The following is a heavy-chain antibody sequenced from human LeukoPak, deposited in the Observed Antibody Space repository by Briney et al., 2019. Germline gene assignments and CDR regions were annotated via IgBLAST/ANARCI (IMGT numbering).Heavy chain of an antibody. CDR1: GGSFSGYD. J-gene: IGHJ4*02. CDR2: INHSGST. V-gene: IGHV4-34*01. CDR3: ARVTGYMIEDYFDY. Sequence: SETLSLTCAVYGGSFSGYDWSWIRQPPGKGREWIGEINHSGSTNYNPSLKSRVTISVETSKNQFSLKLSSVTAADTAVYYCARVTGYMIEDYFDYWGQGTLVTVSS. D-gene: IGHD3-22*01.